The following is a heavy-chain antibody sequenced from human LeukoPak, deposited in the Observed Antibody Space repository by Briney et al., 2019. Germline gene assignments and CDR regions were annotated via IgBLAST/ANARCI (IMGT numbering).Heavy chain of an antibody. CDR1: GFTFDWH. CDR3: AKVTWFGENSD. V-gene: IGHV3-23*01. Sequence: PGGSLRLSCVVSGFTFDWHVSWVRQAPGKGLEWVSAIGDSGGNTFYADSVKGRFTISRDNSKSTLYLQMNSLRAEDTAVYYCAKVTWFGENSDWGQGTLVTVSS. D-gene: IGHD3-10*01. CDR2: IGDSGGNT. J-gene: IGHJ4*02.